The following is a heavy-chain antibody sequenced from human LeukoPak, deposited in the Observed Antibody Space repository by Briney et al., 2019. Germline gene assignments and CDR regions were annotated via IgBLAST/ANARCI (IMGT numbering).Heavy chain of an antibody. D-gene: IGHD3-3*01. CDR2: IKSKTDGGTT. CDR1: GVSISNAW. V-gene: IGHV3-15*01. Sequence: PGGSLRLSCAASGVSISNAWMSWVRQAPGKGLEWVGRIKSKTDGGTTDYAAPVKGRFTISRDDSKNTLYLQMNSLKTEDTAVYYCTTDAYYDFWSGLEDDAFDIWGQGTMVTVSS. CDR3: TTDAYYDFWSGLEDDAFDI. J-gene: IGHJ3*02.